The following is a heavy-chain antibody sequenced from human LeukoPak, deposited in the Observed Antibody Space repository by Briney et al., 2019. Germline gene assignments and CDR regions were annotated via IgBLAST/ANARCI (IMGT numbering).Heavy chain of an antibody. D-gene: IGHD3-16*01. CDR3: AGEQRGRRSGSLGGLFASYYTYYYMDV. J-gene: IGHJ6*03. CDR2: INPSDGAT. Sequence: GASVKVSCKASGYTFTMFYIHWVRQAPGQGLEWMGMINPSDGATTYAQKFQGRLTMTRDMSTTTVYMDLRTLRSEDTAVYFCAGEQRGRRSGSLGGLFASYYTYYYMDVWGRGTTVTVSS. CDR1: GYTFTMFY. V-gene: IGHV1-46*01.